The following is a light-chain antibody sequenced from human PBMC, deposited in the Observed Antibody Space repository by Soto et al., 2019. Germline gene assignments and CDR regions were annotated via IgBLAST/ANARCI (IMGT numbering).Light chain of an antibody. V-gene: IGKV1-39*01. J-gene: IGKJ2*01. CDR1: QSIVSF. CDR3: QQTYSMPVT. CDR2: AAS. Sequence: DVQMTQSPSSLSASVGDRVTITCRASQSIVSFLNWYQQRPGTAPKLLIFAASNLESGVPSRFSGRGSATDFTLSISSLQPEDFATYVWQQTYSMPVTFGQGTKLEMK.